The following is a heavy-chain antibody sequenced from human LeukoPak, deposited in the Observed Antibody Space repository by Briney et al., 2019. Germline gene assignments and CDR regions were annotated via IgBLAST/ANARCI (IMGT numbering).Heavy chain of an antibody. Sequence: ASVKVSCKASGYTFSSYAISWVRQAPGQGLEWMGWISAYNGNTNYAHKLQGRVTMTTDTSTSIAYMELRSLSSDDTAMYYCARRYCSSSNCYDYYYGMDVWGQGTTVTVSS. CDR2: ISAYNGNT. CDR3: ARRYCSSSNCYDYYYGMDV. D-gene: IGHD2-2*01. J-gene: IGHJ6*02. CDR1: GYTFSSYA. V-gene: IGHV1-18*01.